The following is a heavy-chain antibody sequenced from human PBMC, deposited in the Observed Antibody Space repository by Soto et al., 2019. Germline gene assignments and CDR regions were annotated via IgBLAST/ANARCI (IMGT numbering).Heavy chain of an antibody. J-gene: IGHJ4*02. Sequence: QVQLVESGGGVVQPGRSLRLSCAASGFTMSTYTMYWVGQAPGKGLEWVAVISNDERKRYYADSVKGRFTISRDTSKSALYLQMNSLRVEDTAVYYCVGAARLEFDDWGQGTLVTVSS. V-gene: IGHV3-30*04. CDR3: VGAARLEFDD. CDR1: GFTMSTYT. D-gene: IGHD6-6*01. CDR2: ISNDERKR.